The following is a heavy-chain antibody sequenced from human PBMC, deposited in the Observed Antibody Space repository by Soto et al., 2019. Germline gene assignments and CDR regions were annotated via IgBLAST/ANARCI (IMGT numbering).Heavy chain of an antibody. Sequence: SETLSLTCTVSGGSISSGGYYWSWIRQHPGKGLEWIGYIYFSGSTYYTPSLKSRVTISLDTSKNQFSLKLSSVTAADTAVYYCARELVVPAAMGYSYYMDVWGKETTVTVSS. CDR2: IYFSGST. CDR1: GGSISSGGYY. V-gene: IGHV4-31*03. J-gene: IGHJ6*03. D-gene: IGHD2-2*01. CDR3: ARELVVPAAMGYSYYMDV.